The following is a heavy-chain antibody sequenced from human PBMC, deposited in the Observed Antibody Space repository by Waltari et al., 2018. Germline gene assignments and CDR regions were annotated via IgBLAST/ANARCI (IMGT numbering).Heavy chain of an antibody. CDR2: IYGGDSDT. CDR3: ARPMKSGWYYSGMDV. D-gene: IGHD6-19*01. J-gene: IGHJ6*02. V-gene: IGHV5-51*01. Sequence: EVQLVQSGAEVKKPGESLKISCQGSGYNFNDYWIAWVGQMPGKGLGWMGIIYGGDSDTRFGPSFQGQVAISADTSISTAYLHWSSLKASDTAIYYCARPMKSGWYYSGMDVWGQGTSVTVSS. CDR1: GYNFNDYW.